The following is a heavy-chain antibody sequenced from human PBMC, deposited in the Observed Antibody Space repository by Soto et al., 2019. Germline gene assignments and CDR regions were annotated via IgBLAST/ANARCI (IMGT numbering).Heavy chain of an antibody. CDR1: GFTFSSYA. CDR3: AKADGRIVVRHFDF. CDR2: ISSGGGSA. J-gene: IGHJ4*02. Sequence: EVQLLESGGGLVQPGGSLRLSCAASGFTFSSYAMYWVHQAPGKGLDWGSGISSGGGSAYYADSVKGRFTISRDNSKNTLYLQKNSLKAEDRAVYYCAKADGRIVVRHFDFWGQGSLVTDSS. D-gene: IGHD3-22*01. V-gene: IGHV3-23*01.